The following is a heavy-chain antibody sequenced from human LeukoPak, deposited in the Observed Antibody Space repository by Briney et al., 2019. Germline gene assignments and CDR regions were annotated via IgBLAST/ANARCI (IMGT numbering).Heavy chain of an antibody. Sequence: GGSLRLSCAASGFTFSSYGMHWVRQAPGKGLEWVAVISYDGSNKYYTDSVKGRFTISRDNSKNTLYLQMNGLRAEDTAMYYCAKVSLNMVNDAFDIWGQGTMVSVSS. V-gene: IGHV3-30*18. D-gene: IGHD4/OR15-4a*01. CDR2: ISYDGSNK. CDR3: AKVSLNMVNDAFDI. J-gene: IGHJ3*02. CDR1: GFTFSSYG.